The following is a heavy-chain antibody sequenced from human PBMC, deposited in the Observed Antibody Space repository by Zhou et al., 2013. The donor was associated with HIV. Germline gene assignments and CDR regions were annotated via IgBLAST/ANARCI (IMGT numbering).Heavy chain of an antibody. Sequence: QVQLVQSGAEVKKSGASVNISCKASGYAFNSYYMHWVRQAPGQGLEWMGVVVPTGGSTTYAEKFQGRVVMTRDTSTSTVYLEVSSLRSEDTAVYYCATVGLGYPDAFDIWGQGTMVTVSS. V-gene: IGHV1-46*02. D-gene: IGHD3-16*02. CDR3: ATVGLGYPDAFDI. CDR2: VVPTGGST. CDR1: GYAFNSYY. J-gene: IGHJ3*02.